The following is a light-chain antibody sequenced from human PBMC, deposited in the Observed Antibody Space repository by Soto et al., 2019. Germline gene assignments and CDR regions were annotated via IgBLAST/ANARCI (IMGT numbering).Light chain of an antibody. CDR1: QSIGIN. J-gene: IGKJ4*01. CDR2: AAS. CDR3: QQSYSTPLS. Sequence: DIQMTQSPSSLSASVGDRVTITCRASQSIGINLNWCHQRPGKAPNLLIFAASSLQTGVPSRFSGSGSGTAFTLTISGLQPEDSAIYYCQQSYSTPLSFGGGTKVEIK. V-gene: IGKV1-39*01.